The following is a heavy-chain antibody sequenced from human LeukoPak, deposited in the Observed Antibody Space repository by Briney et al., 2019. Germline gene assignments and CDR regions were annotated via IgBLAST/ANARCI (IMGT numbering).Heavy chain of an antibody. V-gene: IGHV1-69*04. CDR3: ARAIAVAGSRYFDY. J-gene: IGHJ4*02. Sequence: SVKVSCKASGGTFSSYAISWVRQAPGQGLEWMGRIIPILGIANYAQKFQGRVTITADKSTSTAYMELSSLRSEDTAVYYCARAIAVAGSRYFDYWGQGTLVTVSS. D-gene: IGHD6-19*01. CDR2: IIPILGIA. CDR1: GGTFSSYA.